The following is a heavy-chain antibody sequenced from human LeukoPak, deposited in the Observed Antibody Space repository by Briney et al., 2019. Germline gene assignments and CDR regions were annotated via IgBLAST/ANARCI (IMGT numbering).Heavy chain of an antibody. CDR2: ISAYNGNT. Sequence: ASVKVSCKASGFTFTSSAMQWVRQAPGQGLEWMGWISAYNGNTNYRQKLQGRVTMTTDTSTSTAYMDLRSLRSDDTAIYYCARDSPDGSGTYYNDSPDYWGQGTLVTVSS. V-gene: IGHV1-18*01. J-gene: IGHJ4*02. CDR1: GFTFTSSA. CDR3: ARDSPDGSGTYYNDSPDY. D-gene: IGHD3-10*01.